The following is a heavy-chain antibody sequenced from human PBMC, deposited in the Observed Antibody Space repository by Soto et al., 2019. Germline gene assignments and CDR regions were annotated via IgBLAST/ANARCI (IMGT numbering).Heavy chain of an antibody. Sequence: QVHRVQSGAEVKKPGASVKVSCKASGYTFTNYDINWVRQAPGQGLEWMGWISTYTGNTNYAQKLQGRVTMTPDTSPSTPYMEMRSLRSDDTAVYYCAGGYYYGSGRPTPGGMDVWGQGTTVTVSS. V-gene: IGHV1-18*01. CDR1: GYTFTNYD. J-gene: IGHJ6*02. D-gene: IGHD3-10*01. CDR3: AGGYYYGSGRPTPGGMDV. CDR2: ISTYTGNT.